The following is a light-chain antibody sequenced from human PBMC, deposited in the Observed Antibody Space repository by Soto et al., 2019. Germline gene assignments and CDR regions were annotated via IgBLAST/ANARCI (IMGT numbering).Light chain of an antibody. J-gene: IGKJ2*01. Sequence: DFQMTQSPSSLSASVGDRVTITCRASQGIRDDLGWYQQKPGKAPKRLIYDASILESGVPSRLSGSVSETEYNLTISSLQPEDSATYYCLQHNSYTYTFGQQTKLEIK. CDR2: DAS. V-gene: IGKV1-17*01. CDR3: LQHNSYTYT. CDR1: QGIRDD.